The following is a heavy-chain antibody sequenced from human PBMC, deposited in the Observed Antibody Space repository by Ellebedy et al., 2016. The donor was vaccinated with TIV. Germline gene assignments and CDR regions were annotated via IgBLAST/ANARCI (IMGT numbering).Heavy chain of an antibody. J-gene: IGHJ4*02. D-gene: IGHD6-19*01. CDR1: GVTFGAYS. V-gene: IGHV3-49*03. CDR2: IRNEVDGGTT. Sequence: PGGSLRLSCTTSGVTFGAYSMSWFRQAPGKGLEWVGLIRNEVDGGTTEYAASMKGRFTISRDDSKSIAYLHMNSLKTEDTAVYYCSRDSSGWSRDYWGQGTLVTVSS. CDR3: SRDSSGWSRDY.